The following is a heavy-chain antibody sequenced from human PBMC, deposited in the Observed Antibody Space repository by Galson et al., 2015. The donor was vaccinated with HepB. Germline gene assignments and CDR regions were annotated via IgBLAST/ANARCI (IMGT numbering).Heavy chain of an antibody. J-gene: IGHJ4*02. Sequence: SVKVSCKASGGTFSSYAISWVRQAPGQGLEWMGGIIPIFGTANYAQKLQSRVTITADESTSTAYMELSSLRSEDTAVYYCARGGNYYDSSGYPDYWGQGTLVTVSS. CDR1: GGTFSSYA. V-gene: IGHV1-69*13. D-gene: IGHD3-22*01. CDR3: ARGGNYYDSSGYPDY. CDR2: IIPIFGTA.